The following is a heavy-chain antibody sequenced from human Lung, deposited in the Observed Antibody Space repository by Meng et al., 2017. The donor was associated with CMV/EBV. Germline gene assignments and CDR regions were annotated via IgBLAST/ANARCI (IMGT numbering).Heavy chain of an antibody. D-gene: IGHD2-21*01. V-gene: IGHV4-39*07. CDR1: GGSISSSSYY. J-gene: IGHJ2*01. CDR2: IYYSGST. CDR3: ARLYCGGDCYPPSL. Sequence: GSLRLSXTVSGGSISSSSYYWGWIRQPPGKGLEWIGSIYYSGSTYYNPSLKSRVTISVDTSKNQFSLKLSSVTAADTAVYYCARLYCGGDCYPPSLWGRGTLVTVSS.